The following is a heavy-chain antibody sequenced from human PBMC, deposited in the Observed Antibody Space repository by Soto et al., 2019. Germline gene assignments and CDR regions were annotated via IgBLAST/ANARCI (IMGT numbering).Heavy chain of an antibody. V-gene: IGHV1-69*01. CDR3: ARHYYDSSGYQPYYFDY. Sequence: SVKVSCKASGGTFSSYAISWVRQAPVQGLEWMGGIIPIFGTANYAQKFQGRVTITADESASTAYMELSSLRSEDTAVYYCARHYYDSSGYQPYYFDYWGQGTLVTVSS. CDR2: IIPIFGTA. CDR1: GGTFSSYA. J-gene: IGHJ4*02. D-gene: IGHD3-22*01.